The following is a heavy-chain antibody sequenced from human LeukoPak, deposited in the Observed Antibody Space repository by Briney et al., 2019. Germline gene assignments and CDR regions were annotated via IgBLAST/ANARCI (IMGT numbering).Heavy chain of an antibody. CDR3: ARKRGLQLGDDAFDI. CDR2: INPNSGGT. CDR1: VYTFTGYY. V-gene: IGHV1-2*02. J-gene: IGHJ3*02. D-gene: IGHD5-24*01. Sequence: ASVKVSCKASVYTFTGYYMHWVREAPGQGLEWMGWINPNSGGTNYAQKFQGRVTMTRDTSISTAYMELRRLRSDDTAVYYCARKRGLQLGDDAFDIWGQGTMVTVSS.